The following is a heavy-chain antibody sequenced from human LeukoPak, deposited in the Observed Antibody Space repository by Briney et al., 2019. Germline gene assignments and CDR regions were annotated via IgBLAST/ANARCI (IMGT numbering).Heavy chain of an antibody. CDR3: AREEYSHTSNYLDN. CDR1: GFIVSSNH. CDR2: LYAEGGT. J-gene: IGHJ4*02. D-gene: IGHD3-22*01. V-gene: IGHV3-53*05. Sequence: PGGSLALSCAASGFIVSSNHMNWVRQAPGKGLEWVSVLYAEGGTAYADSVKGRFTISRDNSKNSLSLQMDSLTTEDTALYYCAREEYSHTSNYLDNWGQGILVTVSS.